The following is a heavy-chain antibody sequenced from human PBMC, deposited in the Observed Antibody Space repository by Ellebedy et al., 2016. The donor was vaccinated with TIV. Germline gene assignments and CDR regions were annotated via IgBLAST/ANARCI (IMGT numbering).Heavy chain of an antibody. J-gene: IGHJ6*02. CDR1: GFSFSSYS. CDR2: ISSTGSHI. V-gene: IGHV3-21*01. Sequence: GGSLRLSCVASGFSFSSYSMNWVRQAPGKGLEWVSSISSTGSHIYYAHSLEGRFTISRDDAKMSLYLQMNSLSAEDTALYYCARFYASYGMDVWGQGTTVTVSS. D-gene: IGHD2/OR15-2a*01. CDR3: ARFYASYGMDV.